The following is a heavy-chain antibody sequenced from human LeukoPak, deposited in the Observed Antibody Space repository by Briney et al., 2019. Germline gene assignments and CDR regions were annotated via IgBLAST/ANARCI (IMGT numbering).Heavy chain of an antibody. V-gene: IGHV3-7*04. Sequence: PGGSLRLSCAASGFTFSTYWMSWVRQAPGIGLQWVANIKQGGTVKYYVDSVKGRFTISRDNAKNSLHLQMNSLRVEDTAVYFCARVLAVPVALYFYYGLDVWGQGTTVTVSS. J-gene: IGHJ6*02. CDR3: ARVLAVPVALYFYYGLDV. CDR2: IKQGGTVK. CDR1: GFTFSTYW. D-gene: IGHD2-2*01.